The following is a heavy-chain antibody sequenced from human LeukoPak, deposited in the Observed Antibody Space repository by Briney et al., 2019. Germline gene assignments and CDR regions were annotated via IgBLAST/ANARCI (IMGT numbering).Heavy chain of an antibody. Sequence: ASVKVSCKASGYTFTSYGISWVRQAPGQGLEWMGWISAYNGNTNYAQKLQGRVTMTTDTSTSTAYMELRSLRSDDTAVYYCARGKYCSGGSCYSVPFDFDYWGQGTLVTVSS. CDR3: ARGKYCSGGSCYSVPFDFDY. D-gene: IGHD2-15*01. V-gene: IGHV1-18*01. J-gene: IGHJ4*02. CDR2: ISAYNGNT. CDR1: GYTFTSYG.